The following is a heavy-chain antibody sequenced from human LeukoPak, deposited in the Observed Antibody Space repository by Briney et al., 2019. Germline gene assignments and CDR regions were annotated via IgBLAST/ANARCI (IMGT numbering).Heavy chain of an antibody. CDR1: GDSVSSGSYY. V-gene: IGHV4-61*01. D-gene: IGHD6-13*01. Sequence: WETLSLTCTVSGDSVSSGSYYWSWIRQPPGKGLEWIGYIHHSGSTNYNPSLKSRVTISVDTSKNQFSLKVSSVTAADTAVYYCARTYGSIWFYFDYWGQGTLVTVSS. CDR3: ARTYGSIWFYFDY. J-gene: IGHJ4*02. CDR2: IHHSGST.